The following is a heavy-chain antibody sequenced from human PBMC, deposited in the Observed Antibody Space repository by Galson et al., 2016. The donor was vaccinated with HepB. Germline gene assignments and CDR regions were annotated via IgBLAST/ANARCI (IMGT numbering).Heavy chain of an antibody. V-gene: IGHV3-48*01. CDR3: AREADT. Sequence: SLRLSCAASGFTFGSHSMSWVRQAPGKGLEWVSYISSSSSTVYYADSVKGRFTISRDNAKNSLYLQMNSLRVEDTAVCYCAREADTWGQGTLVTVSS. D-gene: IGHD6-25*01. CDR1: GFTFGSHS. J-gene: IGHJ4*02. CDR2: ISSSSSTV.